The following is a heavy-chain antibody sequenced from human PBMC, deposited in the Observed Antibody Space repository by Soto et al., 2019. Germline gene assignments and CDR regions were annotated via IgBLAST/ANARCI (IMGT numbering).Heavy chain of an antibody. Sequence: GGSLRLSCVVSGFTFSSYGMHWVRQAPDKGLEWVSAISGSGGSTYYGDSVKGRFTISRDNSKNTLYLQMNSLRAEDTAVYYCAKSVDYWGQGTLVTVSS. V-gene: IGHV3-23*01. J-gene: IGHJ4*02. CDR3: AKSVDY. CDR1: GFTFSSYG. CDR2: ISGSGGST.